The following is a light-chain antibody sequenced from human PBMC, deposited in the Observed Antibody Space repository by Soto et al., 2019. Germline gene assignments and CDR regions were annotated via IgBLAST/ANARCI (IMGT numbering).Light chain of an antibody. Sequence: QSALAQPASVSGSPGQSITISCTGASSDIGDYNYVSWYQQYPGKAPKLIIYDVSDRPSGVSNRFSGSKSGSTASLTISGLQAEDEADYYCGSYTSIGTLPPYVLGTGTKVTVL. CDR2: DVS. CDR1: SSDIGDYNY. CDR3: GSYTSIGTLPPYV. J-gene: IGLJ1*01. V-gene: IGLV2-14*03.